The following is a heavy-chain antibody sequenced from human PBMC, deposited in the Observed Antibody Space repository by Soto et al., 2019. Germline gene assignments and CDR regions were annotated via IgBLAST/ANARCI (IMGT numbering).Heavy chain of an antibody. CDR2: IWYDGSNK. J-gene: IGHJ4*02. CDR1: GFTFSSYA. Sequence: PGGSLRLSCAAFGFTFSSYAMHWVRQAPGKGLEWVAVIWYDGSNKYYADSVKGRFTVSRDNSKNTLYLQMNSLRAEDTAVYYCAKGTYYYGSAPYYFDYWGQGTLVTVST. CDR3: AKGTYYYGSAPYYFDY. D-gene: IGHD3-10*01. V-gene: IGHV3-33*06.